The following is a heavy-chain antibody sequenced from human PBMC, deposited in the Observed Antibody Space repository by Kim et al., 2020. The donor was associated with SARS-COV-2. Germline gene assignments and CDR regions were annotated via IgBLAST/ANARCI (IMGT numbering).Heavy chain of an antibody. J-gene: IGHJ4*02. Sequence: GGSLRLSCAASGFTFSSYEMNWVRQAPGKWLEWVSYIGTSGSIIFYADSVKGRFTISRDNAKNSLYLQMNSLRAEDTAVYYCAKYYYDSSVNYYRGYFDYWGQGTLVTVSS. CDR3: AKYYYDSSVNYYRGYFDY. CDR1: GFTFSSYE. CDR2: IGTSGSII. D-gene: IGHD3-22*01. V-gene: IGHV3-48*03.